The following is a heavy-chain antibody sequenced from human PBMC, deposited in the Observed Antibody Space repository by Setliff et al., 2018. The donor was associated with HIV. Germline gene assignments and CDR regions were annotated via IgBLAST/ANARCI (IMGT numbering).Heavy chain of an antibody. CDR2: IKQDGSDM. J-gene: IGHJ4*02. D-gene: IGHD6-13*01. Sequence: GGSLRLSCAGSGFNFGGYSMSWVRQAPGKGLEWVANIKQDGSDMHYIESVKGRFTIFRDNAKNSVFLQMNSLRAEDTGVYYCATQTGFYNSHWYDYWGQGTMVTVSS. V-gene: IGHV3-7*01. CDR3: ATQTGFYNSHWYDY. CDR1: GFNFGGYS.